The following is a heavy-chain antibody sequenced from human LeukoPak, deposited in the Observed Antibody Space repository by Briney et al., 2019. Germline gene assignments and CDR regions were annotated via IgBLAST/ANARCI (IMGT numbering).Heavy chain of an antibody. J-gene: IGHJ4*02. D-gene: IGHD2-8*01. CDR1: GFTFSSYA. CDR3: ARRRNNDFDY. Sequence: GGSLRLSCADSGFTFSSYAMSWVRQAPGKGLEWVSSISGSSSDIYYADSVKGRFTISRDNAKNSLYLQMNSLRAEDTAVYYCARRRNNDFDYWGQGTLVTVSS. CDR2: ISGSSSDI. V-gene: IGHV3-21*01.